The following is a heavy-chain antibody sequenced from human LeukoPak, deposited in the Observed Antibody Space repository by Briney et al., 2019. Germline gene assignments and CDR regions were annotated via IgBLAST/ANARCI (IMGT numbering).Heavy chain of an antibody. CDR2: ISGSGGST. Sequence: GGSLRLSCAPSGFTFSSYAMSWVRQAPGKGLQWVSAISGSGGSTYYADSVKGRFTISRDNSKNTLYLQMHSLRAEDTAVYYCAKGGRWLQEQLDYWGQGTLVTVSS. CDR1: GFTFSSYA. D-gene: IGHD5-24*01. CDR3: AKGGRWLQEQLDY. J-gene: IGHJ4*02. V-gene: IGHV3-23*01.